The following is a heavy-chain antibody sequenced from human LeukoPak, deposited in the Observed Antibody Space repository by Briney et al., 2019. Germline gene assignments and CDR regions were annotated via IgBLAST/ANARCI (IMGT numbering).Heavy chain of an antibody. CDR2: IYPGDSDT. Sequence: GESLKISCKGSGYSFTSYWIGWVRQMPGKGLEWMGIIYPGDSDTRYSPSFQGQVTISADKSISTAYLQWSSLKASDTAIYYCARNSYYDSSGYYENFDYWGQGTLVTVSS. V-gene: IGHV5-51*01. CDR3: ARNSYYDSSGYYENFDY. J-gene: IGHJ4*02. D-gene: IGHD3-22*01. CDR1: GYSFTSYW.